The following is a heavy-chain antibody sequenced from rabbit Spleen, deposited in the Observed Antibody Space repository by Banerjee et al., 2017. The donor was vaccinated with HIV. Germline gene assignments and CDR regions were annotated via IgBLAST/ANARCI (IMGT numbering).Heavy chain of an antibody. CDR2: IDPVFGSA. V-gene: IGHV1S7*01. CDR1: GFDFTSYY. J-gene: IGHJ4*01. Sequence: QLKESGGGLVQPGGSLKLSCKASGFDFTSYYMSWVRQAPGKGLEWIGYIDPVFGSAYYASWVNGRFSISRENTQNTVSLQLNSLTAADTATHFCARGGGLWGPGTLVTVS. CDR3: ARGGGL.